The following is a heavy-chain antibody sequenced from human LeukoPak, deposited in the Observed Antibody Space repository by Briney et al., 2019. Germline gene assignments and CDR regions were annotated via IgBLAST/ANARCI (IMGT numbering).Heavy chain of an antibody. CDR2: IYTSGST. D-gene: IGHD5-18*01. V-gene: IGHV4-4*08. J-gene: IGHJ4*02. CDR1: GGSISSYY. CDR3: ARLEVQLWSFGY. Sequence: SETLSLTCTVSGGSISSYYWSWIRQPPGKGLEWIGYIYTSGSTNYNPSLKSRVTISVDTSKNQFSLKLSSVTAADTAVYYCARLEVQLWSFGYWGQGTLVTVSS.